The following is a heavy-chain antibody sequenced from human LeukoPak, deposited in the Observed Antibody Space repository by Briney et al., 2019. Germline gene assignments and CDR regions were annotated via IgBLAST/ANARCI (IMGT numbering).Heavy chain of an antibody. Sequence: GGSLRLSCAASGFTFSSYDMHWVRQAPGKGLEWVAFIRYDGSNKYYADSVKGRFTISRDNSKNTVYLQMNSLRAEDTAVYYCAKHIAVAGLSYFDYWGQGTLVTVSS. V-gene: IGHV3-30*02. D-gene: IGHD6-19*01. CDR3: AKHIAVAGLSYFDY. CDR1: GFTFSSYD. J-gene: IGHJ4*02. CDR2: IRYDGSNK.